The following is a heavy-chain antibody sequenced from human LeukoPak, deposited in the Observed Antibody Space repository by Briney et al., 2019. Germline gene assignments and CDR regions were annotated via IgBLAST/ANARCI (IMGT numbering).Heavy chain of an antibody. V-gene: IGHV3-7*01. Sequence: PGGSLRLSCAASGFTFSDYYMSWVRQAPGKGPEWVANLNRDGSVKNYVDSVKGRFTISRDNAKNSLYLQMSSLRAEDTAVFYCARDSGTCRGCAFDVWGHGTMVTVSS. D-gene: IGHD6-25*01. CDR2: LNRDGSVK. CDR3: ARDSGTCRGCAFDV. J-gene: IGHJ3*01. CDR1: GFTFSDYY.